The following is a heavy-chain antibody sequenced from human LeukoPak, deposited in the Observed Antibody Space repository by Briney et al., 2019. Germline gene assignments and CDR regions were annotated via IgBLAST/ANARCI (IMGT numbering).Heavy chain of an antibody. V-gene: IGHV5-51*01. J-gene: IGHJ4*02. Sequence: GESLQISCKGSGYRFTTYWIGWVRQLPGKGLEWMGIINPGDSDTRYSPSFQGQVTISADKSISTAYLQWSSLQASDTAMYYCARQGAMVTLDYWGQGTLVTVSS. CDR3: ARQGAMVTLDY. CDR1: GYRFTTYW. D-gene: IGHD5-18*01. CDR2: INPGDSDT.